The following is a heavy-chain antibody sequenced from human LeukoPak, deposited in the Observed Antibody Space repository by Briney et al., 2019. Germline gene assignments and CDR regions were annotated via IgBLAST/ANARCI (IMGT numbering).Heavy chain of an antibody. CDR2: IYYSGST. CDR1: GGSISSYY. CDR3: ARTYDILTGPYFQH. J-gene: IGHJ1*01. Sequence: SETLSLTCTVSGGSISSYYWSWIRQPPGKGLEWIGYIYYSGSTNHNPSLKSRVTISVDTSKNQFSLKLSSVTAADTAVYYCARTYDILTGPYFQHWGQGTLVTVSS. V-gene: IGHV4-59*08. D-gene: IGHD3-9*01.